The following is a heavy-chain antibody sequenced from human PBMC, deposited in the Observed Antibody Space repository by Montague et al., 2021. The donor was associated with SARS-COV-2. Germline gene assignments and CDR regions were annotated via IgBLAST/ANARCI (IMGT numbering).Heavy chain of an antibody. CDR2: TYYRSKWYH. Sequence: CAISGDSVSSNTATWNWFRQPPSRGLEWLGRTYYRSKWYHDYAISLKSRITINPDTSKNQFSLQLSSVAPEDTAVFYCARTTTRMLYPENAFDIWGQGTMVTVSS. CDR1: GDSVSSNTAT. D-gene: IGHD2-15*01. CDR3: ARTTTRMLYPENAFDI. V-gene: IGHV6-1*01. J-gene: IGHJ3*02.